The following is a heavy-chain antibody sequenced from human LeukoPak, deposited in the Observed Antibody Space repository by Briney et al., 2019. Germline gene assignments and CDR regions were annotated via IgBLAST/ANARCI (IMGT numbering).Heavy chain of an antibody. J-gene: IGHJ4*02. D-gene: IGHD3-9*01. V-gene: IGHV3-30-3*01. CDR2: ISYDGSNK. CDR1: GFTFSSYA. Sequence: PGGSLRLSCAASGFTFSSYAMHWVRQAPGKGLEWVAVISYDGSNKYYADSVKGRFTISRDNSKNTLYLQVNSLRAEDTAVYYCARAPRPYDILTGYHDYWGQGTLVTVSS. CDR3: ARAPRPYDILTGYHDY.